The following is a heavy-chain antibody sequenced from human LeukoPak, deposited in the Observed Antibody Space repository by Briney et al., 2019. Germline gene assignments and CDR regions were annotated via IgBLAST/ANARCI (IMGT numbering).Heavy chain of an antibody. CDR2: IRYDGINK. CDR1: GFTFSSYW. Sequence: GGSLRLSCAASGFTFSSYWMSWVRQAPGKGLEWVAFIRYDGINKYYADSVKGRFTISRDNSKNTLYLQMSSLRAEDTAVYYCAKAAAYSYGPSLDYYYMDVWGKGTTVTVSS. D-gene: IGHD5-18*01. V-gene: IGHV3-30*02. J-gene: IGHJ6*03. CDR3: AKAAAYSYGPSLDYYYMDV.